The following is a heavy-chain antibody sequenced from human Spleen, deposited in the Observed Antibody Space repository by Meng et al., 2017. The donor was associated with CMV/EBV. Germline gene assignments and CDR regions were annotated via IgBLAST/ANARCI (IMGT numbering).Heavy chain of an antibody. V-gene: IGHV3-21*01. J-gene: IGHJ6*02. CDR2: ISSSSSYI. CDR1: GFTFSSYS. D-gene: IGHD3-22*01. CDR3: ARDSAIGYYYYYGMDV. Sequence: GGSLRLSCAASGFTFSSYSMNWVRQAPGKGLEWVSSISSSSSYIYYADSVKGRFTISRDNAKNSLYLQMNSLRAEDTAVYYCARDSAIGYYYYYGMDVWGQGTTVPSP.